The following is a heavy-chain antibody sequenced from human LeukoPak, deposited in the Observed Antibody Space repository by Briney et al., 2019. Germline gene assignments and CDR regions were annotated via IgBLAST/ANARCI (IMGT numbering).Heavy chain of an antibody. D-gene: IGHD2-2*01. V-gene: IGHV3-23*01. Sequence: GGSLRLSCAASGFTLSSYGITWVRQAPGKGLEWVSGITGSGENTYYADSVKGRFTISRDNSKNTLYLQMNSLRAEDTALYYCAKDLTSWNYWGQGTLVTVSS. CDR1: GFTLSSYG. CDR3: AKDLTSWNY. CDR2: ITGSGENT. J-gene: IGHJ4*02.